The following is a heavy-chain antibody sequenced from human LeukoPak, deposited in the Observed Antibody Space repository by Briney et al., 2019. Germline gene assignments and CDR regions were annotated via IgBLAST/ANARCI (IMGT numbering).Heavy chain of an antibody. CDR3: ARIFIRNGYSSYFDC. D-gene: IGHD5-18*01. V-gene: IGHV4-38-2*02. CDR2: VYQSGTI. J-gene: IGHJ4*02. CDR1: GFSISSGHY. Sequence: SETLSLTCTVSGFSISSGHYWGWARQPPGAGLEWIGSVYQSGTIYYNPSLKSRVTTSVDMSKNQFSLRLRPVTAADTAVYYCARIFIRNGYSSYFDCWGQGTLVTVSS.